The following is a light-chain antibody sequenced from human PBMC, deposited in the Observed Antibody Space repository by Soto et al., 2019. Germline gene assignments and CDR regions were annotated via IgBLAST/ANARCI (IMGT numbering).Light chain of an antibody. V-gene: IGKV3-20*01. CDR2: AAS. Sequence: ELVLTQSPGTLSLSPGERVTPSCRASQSVSSRYLAWYQQKPGQAPRLLIYAASSRATGIPDRFSGSGSGTDFTLTISRLEPEDFAVYYCQEYGTSRTFGQGTKVEIK. CDR3: QEYGTSRT. J-gene: IGKJ1*01. CDR1: QSVSSRY.